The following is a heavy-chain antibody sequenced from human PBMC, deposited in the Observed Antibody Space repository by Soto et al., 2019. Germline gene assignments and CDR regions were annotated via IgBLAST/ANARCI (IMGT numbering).Heavy chain of an antibody. D-gene: IGHD4-4*01. CDR3: ASQLAHSSYFVATNSYSYGMDV. V-gene: IGHV5-51*01. CDR1: GYIFNNYW. CDR2: IYPGDSET. Sequence: DVQLVQSGADVKKPGESLKISCKGSGYIFNNYWIVWVRQMPGQGLEWMGIIYPGDSETSYSPSFQGHVSISADKSVNTAYLQWSRLRASDTAIYYCASQLAHSSYFVATNSYSYGMDVWGQGTRVTVSS. J-gene: IGHJ6*02.